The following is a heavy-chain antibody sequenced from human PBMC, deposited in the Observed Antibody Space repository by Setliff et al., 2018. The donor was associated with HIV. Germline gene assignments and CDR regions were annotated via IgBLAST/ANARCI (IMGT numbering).Heavy chain of an antibody. CDR3: ARHDGMKAARRYNNDYMDV. Sequence: PSETLSLTCTVSGGSISSSSYYWGWIRQPPGKVLEWIGSIYYSGSTYYNPSLKSRVTISVDTAKKQFSLRLRSVTAADTAVYYCARHDGMKAARRYNNDYMDVWGKGTTVTVSS. CDR1: GGSISSSSYY. D-gene: IGHD6-6*01. V-gene: IGHV4-39*01. CDR2: IYYSGST. J-gene: IGHJ6*03.